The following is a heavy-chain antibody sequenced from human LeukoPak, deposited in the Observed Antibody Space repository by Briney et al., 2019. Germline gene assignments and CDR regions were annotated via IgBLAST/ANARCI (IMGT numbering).Heavy chain of an antibody. D-gene: IGHD6-13*01. CDR3: ARAHSSSWPNYNWFDH. V-gene: IGHV4-4*07. CDR1: GGSISSYY. J-gene: IGHJ5*02. CDR2: IYTSGST. Sequence: SETLSLTCTVSGGSISSYYWSWIRQPAGKGLEWIGRIYTSGSTHYNPSLKSRITMSVDTSKNQFSLKLNSVTAADTAVYYCARAHSSSWPNYNWFDHWGQGTLVTVSS.